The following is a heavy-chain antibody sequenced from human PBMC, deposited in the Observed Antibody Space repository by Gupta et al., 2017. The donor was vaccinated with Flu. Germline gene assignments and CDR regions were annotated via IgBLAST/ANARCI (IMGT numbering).Heavy chain of an antibody. CDR2: INPNGGVT. V-gene: IGHV1-2*06. Sequence: QVQLVQSGAEVKEPGASVKVSCKASGYTFIGYYIHWVRQAPGEGLEWMGRINPNGGVTMYAQKFQGRATMTSDTSINTAYMELINLRSDDTALYFCARDPAGDANYFSDYWGQGTLITVSS. CDR1: GYTFIGYY. CDR3: ARDPAGDANYFSDY. J-gene: IGHJ4*02. D-gene: IGHD2-21*02.